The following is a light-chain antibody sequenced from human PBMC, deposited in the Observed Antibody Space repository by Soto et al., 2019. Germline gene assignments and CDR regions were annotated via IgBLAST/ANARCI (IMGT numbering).Light chain of an antibody. CDR3: QQYGSSPRT. CDR1: QSVSSY. CDR2: GAS. V-gene: IGKV3-20*01. J-gene: IGKJ1*01. Sequence: EIVLTQSPATLSLSPWERATLSCRASQSVSSYLAWNQQSPGQAPRLLISGASSRATGIPDRFSGSGSGTDFTLTISRLEPEDFAVYYCQQYGSSPRTFGQGTKVDIK.